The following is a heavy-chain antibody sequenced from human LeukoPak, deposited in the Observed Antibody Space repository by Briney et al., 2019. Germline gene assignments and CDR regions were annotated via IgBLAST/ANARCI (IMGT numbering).Heavy chain of an antibody. J-gene: IGHJ4*02. CDR3: AKDILAAGLFFDY. CDR1: GFTFSRYS. D-gene: IGHD6-13*01. CDR2: ITPSSDTI. Sequence: GGSLRLSCAASGFTFSRYSMNWVRQAPGKGLEWVSYITPSSDTIYYADSVKGRFTISRDNAKNSLFLQMNSLRAEDTAVYYCAKDILAAGLFFDYWGQGALVTVSS. V-gene: IGHV3-48*04.